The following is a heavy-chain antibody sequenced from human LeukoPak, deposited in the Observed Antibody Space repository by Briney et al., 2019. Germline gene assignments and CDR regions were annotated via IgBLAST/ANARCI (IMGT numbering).Heavy chain of an antibody. CDR2: ISSTSNTV. V-gene: IGHV3-23*01. CDR3: AKGYYDILTDYFHNWFNP. D-gene: IGHD3-9*01. Sequence: GGSLRLSCAASGFTFSSYAMSWVRQAPGKGLEWVSYISSTSNTVYYGDSVKGRFTISRDNSKNTLYLQMNSLRADDTAVYYCAKGYYDILTDYFHNWFNPWGQGTLVIVSS. J-gene: IGHJ5*02. CDR1: GFTFSSYA.